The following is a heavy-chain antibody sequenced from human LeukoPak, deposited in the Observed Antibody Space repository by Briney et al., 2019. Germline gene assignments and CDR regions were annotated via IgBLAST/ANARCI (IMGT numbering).Heavy chain of an antibody. Sequence: PGRSLRLSCAASGFTFSSYSMNWVRQAPGKGLEWVSYISGGSSTIYYADSVKGRFTISRDNAKNSLYLQMNSLRDEDTAMYYCARYSDFWGQGTLVTVSS. J-gene: IGHJ4*02. D-gene: IGHD2-21*01. CDR3: ARYSDF. V-gene: IGHV3-48*02. CDR2: ISGGSSTI. CDR1: GFTFSSYS.